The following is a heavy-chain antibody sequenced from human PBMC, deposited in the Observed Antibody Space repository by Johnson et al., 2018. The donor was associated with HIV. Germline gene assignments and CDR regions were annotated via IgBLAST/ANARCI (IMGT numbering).Heavy chain of an antibody. CDR3: ASRRNGLVPAAYFESYLDI. D-gene: IGHD2-2*01. V-gene: IGHV3-30-3*01. CDR1: GFTFSSYA. CDR2: ISYDGSNK. J-gene: IGHJ3*02. Sequence: QVQLVESGGGVVQPGRSLRLSCAASGFTFSSYAMHWVRQAPGKGLEWVAVISYDGSNKYYADSVKGRFTIYRDNSKNTLYLQMNSLRAEDRAVYYCASRRNGLVPAAYFESYLDIWGQGTMVTGSP.